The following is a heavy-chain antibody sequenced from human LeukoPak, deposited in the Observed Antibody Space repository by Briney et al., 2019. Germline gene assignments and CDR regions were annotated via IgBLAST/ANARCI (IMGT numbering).Heavy chain of an antibody. CDR3: VRSSRGDITTGWYFDL. CDR2: IYYSGSI. CDR1: GGSISSRSYY. J-gene: IGHJ2*01. Sequence: SETLSLTCTVSGGSISSRSYYWGWIRQPPGKGLEWIGYIYYSGSIYYNPSLKSRVTMSVDTSKNQFSLKLSSVTAVDTAVYYCVRSSRGDITTGWYFDLWGRGTLVTVSS. D-gene: IGHD2-21*01. V-gene: IGHV4-39*07.